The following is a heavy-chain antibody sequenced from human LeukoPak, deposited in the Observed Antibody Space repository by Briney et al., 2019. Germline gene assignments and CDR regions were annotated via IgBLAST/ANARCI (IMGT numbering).Heavy chain of an antibody. CDR2: IWYDGSNK. CDR1: GFPFSTYG. Sequence: GGSLRLSCAASGFPFSTYGMHWVRQAPGKGLEWVAVIWYDGSNKYYADSVKGRFTISRDNSKNTLYLQMNSLRAEDTAVYYCARASGSYDYWGQGTLVTVSS. CDR3: ARASGSYDY. D-gene: IGHD1-26*01. V-gene: IGHV3-33*01. J-gene: IGHJ4*02.